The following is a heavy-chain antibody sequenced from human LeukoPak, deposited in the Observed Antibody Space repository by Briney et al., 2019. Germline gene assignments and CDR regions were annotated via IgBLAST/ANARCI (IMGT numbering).Heavy chain of an antibody. CDR2: IYTGGST. Sequence: PSETLSLTCTVSGGSISSYYRSWIRQPAGKGLEWIGRIYTGGSTNYNPSLKSRVTMSVDTSKNQYSLKLSSVTAADTAVYYCAGSDLDFWSGYYGGDYWGQGTLVTVSS. V-gene: IGHV4-4*07. CDR3: AGSDLDFWSGYYGGDY. CDR1: GGSISSYY. J-gene: IGHJ4*02. D-gene: IGHD3-3*01.